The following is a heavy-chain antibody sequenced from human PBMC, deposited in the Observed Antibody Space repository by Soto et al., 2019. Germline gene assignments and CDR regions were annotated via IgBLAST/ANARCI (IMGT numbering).Heavy chain of an antibody. D-gene: IGHD1-7*01. V-gene: IGHV1-69*12. CDR3: ARETGTLYYYYYGMDV. Sequence: QVQLVQSGAEVKKPGSSVKVSCKASGGTFSSYAVSWVRQAPGQGLEWMGGIIPLFGTTSYAQKFQGRVTITANDTTXXAYMELSSLRSEDTAVYYCARETGTLYYYYYGMDVWGQGTTVTVSS. CDR1: GGTFSSYA. CDR2: IIPLFGTT. J-gene: IGHJ6*02.